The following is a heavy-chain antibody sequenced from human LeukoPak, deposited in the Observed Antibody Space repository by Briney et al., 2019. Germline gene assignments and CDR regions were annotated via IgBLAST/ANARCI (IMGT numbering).Heavy chain of an antibody. J-gene: IGHJ4*02. Sequence: SVKVSCKASGGTFSSYAISWVRQAPGQGLEWMGRIIPILGIANYAQKFQGRVTITADKSTSTAYMELSSLRSEDTAVYYCARGPLTVGYFDYWGQGTLVTVSS. CDR1: GGTFSSYA. V-gene: IGHV1-69*04. CDR3: ARGPLTVGYFDY. CDR2: IIPILGIA. D-gene: IGHD1-14*01.